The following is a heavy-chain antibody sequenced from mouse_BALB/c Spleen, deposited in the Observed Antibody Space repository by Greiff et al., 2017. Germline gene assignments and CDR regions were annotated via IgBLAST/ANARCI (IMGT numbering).Heavy chain of an antibody. Sequence: DVQLQESGGGLVQPGGSMKLSCVASGFTFSNYWMNWVRQSPEKGLEWVAEIRLKSNNYATHYAESVKGRFTISRDDSKSSVYLQMNNLRAEDTGIYYCTRGGYYYAMDYWGQGTSVTVSS. CDR3: TRGGYYYAMDY. V-gene: IGHV6-6*02. CDR2: IRLKSNNYAT. CDR1: GFTFSNYW. J-gene: IGHJ4*01.